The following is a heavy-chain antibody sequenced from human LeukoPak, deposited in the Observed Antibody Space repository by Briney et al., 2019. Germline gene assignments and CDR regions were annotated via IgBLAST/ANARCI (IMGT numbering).Heavy chain of an antibody. V-gene: IGHV1-24*01. CDR3: ATGWNDGYYYYGMDV. D-gene: IGHD1-1*01. J-gene: IGHJ6*04. CDR2: FDPEDGET. Sequence: ASVKVSCKVSGYTLTELSMHWVRQAPGKGLEWMGGFDPEDGETIYAQKLQGRVTMTEDRSTDTAYMERSSLRSEDTAVYYCATGWNDGYYYYGMDVWGKGTTVTVSS. CDR1: GYTLTELS.